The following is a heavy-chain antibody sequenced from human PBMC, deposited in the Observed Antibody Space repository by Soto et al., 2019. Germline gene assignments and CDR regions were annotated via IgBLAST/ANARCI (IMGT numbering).Heavy chain of an antibody. CDR3: ARASRYCSGGSCYQNFDY. CDR1: GGTFSSYA. CDR2: IIPIFGTA. D-gene: IGHD2-15*01. V-gene: IGHV1-69*13. J-gene: IGHJ4*02. Sequence: SVKVSCKASGGTFSSYAISWVRQAPGQGLEWMGGIIPIFGTANYAQKFQGRVTITADESTSTAYMELSSLRSEDTAVYYCARASRYCSGGSCYQNFDYWGQGTLVTVSS.